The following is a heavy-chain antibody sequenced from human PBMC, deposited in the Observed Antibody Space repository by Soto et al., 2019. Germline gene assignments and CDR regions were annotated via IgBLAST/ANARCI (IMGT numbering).Heavy chain of an antibody. CDR3: ARAGPGSYYESDF. D-gene: IGHD1-26*01. CDR1: VFTFSSSG. V-gene: IGHV3-33*01. CDR2: IWYDGSNK. J-gene: IGHJ4*02. Sequence: WWSLRLSCSASVFTFSSSGMHWFRQAPGKGLEWVAVIWYDGSNKYYADSVKGRFTISRDNSKNTLHLQMSSLRAEDTAVYYCARAGPGSYYESDFWGQGTLVTVSS.